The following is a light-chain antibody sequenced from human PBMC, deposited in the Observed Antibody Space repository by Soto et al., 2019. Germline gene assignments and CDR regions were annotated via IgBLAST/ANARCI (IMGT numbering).Light chain of an antibody. J-gene: IGLJ3*02. V-gene: IGLV4-69*01. CDR2: LNSDGSY. Sequence: QAVVTQSPSASASLGASVKLTCTLSSGHSNYAIAWHQQQPEKGPRYLMKLNSDGSYSKGDGIPDRFSGSSSGAERYLTISSLQSEDEADYYCQTWGTGTPWVFGGGTKLTVL. CDR3: QTWGTGTPWV. CDR1: SGHSNYA.